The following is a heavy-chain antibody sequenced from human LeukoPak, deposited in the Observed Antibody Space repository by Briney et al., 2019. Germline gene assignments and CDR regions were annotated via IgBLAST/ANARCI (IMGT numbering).Heavy chain of an antibody. CDR3: ARDSLLAYCGGDCPNWFDP. CDR2: IYSGGDT. J-gene: IGHJ5*02. V-gene: IGHV3-53*01. Sequence: GGSLRLSCAVSGFTVTDNYMSWVRQAPGKGLEWGSVIYSGGDTYYADSVKGRFTISRDNSKNTLYLQMNSLRAEDTAVYYCARDSLLAYCGGDCPNWFDPWGQGTLVTVSS. D-gene: IGHD2-21*02. CDR1: GFTVTDNY.